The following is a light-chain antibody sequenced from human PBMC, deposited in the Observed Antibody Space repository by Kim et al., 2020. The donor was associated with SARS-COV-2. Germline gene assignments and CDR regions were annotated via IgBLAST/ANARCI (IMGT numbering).Light chain of an antibody. CDR2: GTS. J-gene: IGKJ5*01. CDR1: RSLTTTY. Sequence: PGETASLSCTASRSLTTTYLAGYQQKPGQAPRLLIFGTSTRATGIPDRFSGSGSGTDFTLTINRLEPEDFAVYYCQQYSSSPRITFGQGTRLEIK. CDR3: QQYSSSPRIT. V-gene: IGKV3-20*01.